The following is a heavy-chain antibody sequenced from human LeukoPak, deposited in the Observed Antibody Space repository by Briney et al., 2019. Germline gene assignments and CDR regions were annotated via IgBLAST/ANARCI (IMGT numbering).Heavy chain of an antibody. J-gene: IGHJ6*03. CDR2: IYTSGNT. D-gene: IGHD5-12*01. CDR3: ARGLYSDYDDYYYYYMDV. V-gene: IGHV4-4*07. CDR1: GGSISSYY. Sequence: SETLSLTCTVSGGSISSYYWSWIRQPAGKGLEWIGRIYTSGNTNYNPSLKSRVTMSVDTSQNQFSLNLSSVTAADTAVYYCARGLYSDYDDYYYYYMDVWGKGTTVTISS.